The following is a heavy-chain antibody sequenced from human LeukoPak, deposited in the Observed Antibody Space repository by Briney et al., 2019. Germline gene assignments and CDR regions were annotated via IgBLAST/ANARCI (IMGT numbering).Heavy chain of an antibody. CDR2: IDSGGST. CDR1: GFTVSSIS. J-gene: IGHJ4*02. CDR3: ARGWLLD. D-gene: IGHD6-19*01. Sequence: GGSLRLSCAVSGFTVSSISMSWVRQAPGKGLEWVSGIDSGGSTYYADSEEGRFTISRDNSKNTLYLQMNSLRAEDTAVYYCARGWLLDWGQGTLVTVSS. V-gene: IGHV3-53*01.